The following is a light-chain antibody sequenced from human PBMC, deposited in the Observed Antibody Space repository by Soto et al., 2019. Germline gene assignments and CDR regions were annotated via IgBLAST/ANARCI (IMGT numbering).Light chain of an antibody. CDR1: QSISRQ. J-gene: IGKJ1*01. Sequence: DIQMSQSPPSLSASVGDRVTISCRASQSISRQLNWYQQKPGEAPKLLMYGASRLHSGVPSRFSGSGSGTDFSLTISSLQPEDFATYYCQQSYTTLWTFGQGTKVDIK. CDR2: GAS. CDR3: QQSYTTLWT. V-gene: IGKV1-39*01.